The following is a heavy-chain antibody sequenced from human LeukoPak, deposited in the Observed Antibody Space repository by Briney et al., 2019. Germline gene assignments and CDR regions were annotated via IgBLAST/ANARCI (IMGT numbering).Heavy chain of an antibody. D-gene: IGHD6-13*01. CDR3: AKDRAQQLVLDF. CDR2: IIGSGSST. V-gene: IGHV3-23*01. J-gene: IGHJ4*02. CDR1: GLTFSSYA. Sequence: GGSLRLSCTASGLTFSSYAMSWVRQAPGKGLEWVSAIIGSGSSTYYADSVKGRFTISRDNSKNTLFLQMNSLRAEDTAVYYCAKDRAQQLVLDFWGQGTLVTVSS.